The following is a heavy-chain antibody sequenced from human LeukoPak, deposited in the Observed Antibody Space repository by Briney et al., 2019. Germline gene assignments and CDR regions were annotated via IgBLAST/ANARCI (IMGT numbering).Heavy chain of an antibody. CDR2: INHSGST. CDR3: ARARHLGYCSGGSCYEFDY. J-gene: IGHJ4*02. Sequence: SETLSLTCAVYGGSFSGYYWSWIRQPPGKGLEWIGEINHSGSTNYNPSLKRRVTISVDTSKNQFSLKLSSVTAADTAVYYCARARHLGYCSGGSCYEFDYWGQGTLVTVSS. V-gene: IGHV4-34*01. CDR1: GGSFSGYY. D-gene: IGHD2-15*01.